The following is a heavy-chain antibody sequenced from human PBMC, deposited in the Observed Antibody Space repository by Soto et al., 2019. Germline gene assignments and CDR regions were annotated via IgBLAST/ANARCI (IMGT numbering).Heavy chain of an antibody. CDR2: IIPIFGTP. Sequence: QVQLVQSGAEVKKPGSSVKVSCKASGGIFSTYAISWLRQAPGQGLEWMGGIIPIFGTPNYAQRLQGRVTNTADESTSTGYMELSRLRSEDTAVYYCARDRDDYGSGNYYNRIDFWGQGTLVTVSS. V-gene: IGHV1-69*01. D-gene: IGHD3-10*01. CDR1: GGIFSTYA. CDR3: ARDRDDYGSGNYYNRIDF. J-gene: IGHJ4*02.